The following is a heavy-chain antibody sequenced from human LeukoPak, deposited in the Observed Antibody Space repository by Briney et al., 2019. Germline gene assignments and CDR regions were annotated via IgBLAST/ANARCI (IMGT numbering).Heavy chain of an antibody. V-gene: IGHV3-21*01. Sequence: GGSLRLSCAASGFTFSSYSMNWVRQAPGKGLEWVSSISSSSSYIYYADSVKGRFTISRDNAKNSLYLQMNSLRAEDPAVYYCARDLMVATIRSDYWGQGTLVTVSS. J-gene: IGHJ4*02. D-gene: IGHD5-12*01. CDR3: ARDLMVATIRSDY. CDR1: GFTFSSYS. CDR2: ISSSSSYI.